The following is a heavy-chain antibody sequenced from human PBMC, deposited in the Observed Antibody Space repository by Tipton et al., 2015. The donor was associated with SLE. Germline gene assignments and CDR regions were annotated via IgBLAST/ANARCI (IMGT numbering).Heavy chain of an antibody. J-gene: IGHJ4*02. CDR1: GGSIGRYC. CDR3: ARTSGNFPFDY. V-gene: IGHV4-59*08. D-gene: IGHD1-26*01. Sequence: GLVKPSETLSLTCTVSGGSIGRYCWSWIRQFPGKGLEWIAFICYNGISNYNPSLRSRVTISLDTSQNQFSLKLTSVTAADTAVYYCARTSGNFPFDYWGQGNLVTVSS. CDR2: ICYNGIS.